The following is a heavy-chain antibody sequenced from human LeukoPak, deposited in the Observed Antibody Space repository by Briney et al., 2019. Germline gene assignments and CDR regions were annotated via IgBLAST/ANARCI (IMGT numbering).Heavy chain of an antibody. CDR1: GFTFSSYG. V-gene: IGHV3-23*01. J-gene: IGHJ5*02. CDR3: ATYRQVLLPFET. Sequence: GGSLRLSCAASGFTFSSYGMHWVRQPPGKGLEWVSSIFPSGGEIHYADSVRGRFTISRDNSKSTLSLQMNSLRAEDTAIYYCATYRQVLLPFETWGQGTLVTVSS. D-gene: IGHD2-8*02. CDR2: IFPSGGEI.